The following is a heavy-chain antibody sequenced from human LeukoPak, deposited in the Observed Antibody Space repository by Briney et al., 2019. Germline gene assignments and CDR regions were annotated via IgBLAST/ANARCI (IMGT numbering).Heavy chain of an antibody. CDR2: IKQDGSEK. J-gene: IGHJ4*02. CDR3: AREAYYDFWSGYYHGY. D-gene: IGHD3-3*01. CDR1: GGSISSDY. Sequence: ETLSLTCTVSGGSISSDYWSWVRQAPGKGLEWVANIKQDGSEKYYVDSVKGRFTISRDNAKNSLYLQMNSLRAEDTAVYYCAREAYYDFWSGYYHGYWGQGTLVTVSS. V-gene: IGHV3-7*01.